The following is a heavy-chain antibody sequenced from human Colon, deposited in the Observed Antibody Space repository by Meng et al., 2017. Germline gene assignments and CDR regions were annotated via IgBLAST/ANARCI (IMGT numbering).Heavy chain of an antibody. CDR2: ISNSGTST. D-gene: IGHD3/OR15-3a*01. V-gene: IGHV3-23*04. CDR3: AKGRTSDY. Sequence: VKVVGSGGGLVQPGGSLRLSCAASGFTFSDHWMNWVRQVPGKGLEWVSAISNSGTSTYDADSVKGRFTISRDNSRNTLYLQMNSLRAEDTAVYYCAKGRTSDYWGQGTLVTVSS. CDR1: GFTFSDHW. J-gene: IGHJ4*02.